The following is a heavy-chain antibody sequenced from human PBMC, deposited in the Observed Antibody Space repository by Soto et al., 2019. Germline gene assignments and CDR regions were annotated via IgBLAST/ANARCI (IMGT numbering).Heavy chain of an antibody. CDR2: INPSGGST. D-gene: IGHD3-3*01. V-gene: IGHV1-46*01. Sequence: ASVKVSCKASGYTFTGYYMHWVRQAPGQGLEWMGIINPSGGSTSYAQKFQGRVTMTRDTSTSTVYMELSSLRSEDTAVYYCARDPVLRFLEWSPGMDVWGQGTTVTVSS. CDR3: ARDPVLRFLEWSPGMDV. J-gene: IGHJ6*02. CDR1: GYTFTGYY.